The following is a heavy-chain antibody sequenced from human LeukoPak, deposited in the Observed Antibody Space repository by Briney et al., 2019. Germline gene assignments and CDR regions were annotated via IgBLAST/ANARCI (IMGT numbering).Heavy chain of an antibody. CDR2: FYYSGST. CDR3: ARHEHKAVAGDT. J-gene: IGHJ5*02. V-gene: IGHV4-30-4*07. CDR1: GGSISRGGYS. Sequence: PSQTLSLTCAVSGGSISRGGYSWSWIRQPPGKGLEWIGYFYYSGSTYYNPSLKSRVTISVDTSKNHFSLRLISVTAADTAMYYCARHEHKAVAGDTWGQGTLVTVSS. D-gene: IGHD6-19*01.